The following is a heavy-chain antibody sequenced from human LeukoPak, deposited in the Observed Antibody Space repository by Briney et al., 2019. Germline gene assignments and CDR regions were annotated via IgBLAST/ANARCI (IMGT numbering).Heavy chain of an antibody. CDR3: ARDSGRIAAVGTTHYYGMDV. Sequence: PSETLSLTCTVFGDSISNYYWSWLRQPAGKGLEWIGRLYSSGNVKYNSSLQSRVIVSVDTSKNQFSLKLTSVTAADTAVYYCARDSGRIAAVGTTHYYGMDVWGPGTTVTVSS. J-gene: IGHJ6*02. CDR1: GDSISNYY. CDR2: LYSSGNV. V-gene: IGHV4-4*07. D-gene: IGHD6-13*01.